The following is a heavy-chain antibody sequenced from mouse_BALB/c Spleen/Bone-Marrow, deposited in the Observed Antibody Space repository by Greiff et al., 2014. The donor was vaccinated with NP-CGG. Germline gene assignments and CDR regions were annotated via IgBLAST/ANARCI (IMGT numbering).Heavy chain of an antibody. V-gene: IGHV1S130*01. J-gene: IGHJ2*01. CDR3: ANYYGSSSY. CDR2: INPNSGNT. CDR1: GFTFISSW. D-gene: IGHD1-1*01. Sequence: QVQLQQSGSVLVRPGASVKLSCKASGFTFISSWMYWAKQRPGQGLEWIGEINPNSGNTNYNEKFKGKATLTVDTSSSTAYVDLSSLTSEDSAVYYCANYYGSSSYWGQGTALTVSS.